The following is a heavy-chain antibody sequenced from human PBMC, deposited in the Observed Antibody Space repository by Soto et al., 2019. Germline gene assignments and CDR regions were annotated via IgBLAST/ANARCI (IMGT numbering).Heavy chain of an antibody. D-gene: IGHD3-22*01. CDR2: INAGNGNT. CDR1: GYTFTSYA. CDR3: ARDQAAVDYYDSSGYFTTNY. V-gene: IGHV1-3*01. J-gene: IGHJ4*02. Sequence: QVQLVQSGAEVKKPGASVKVSCKASGYTFTSYAMHWVRQAPGQRLEWMGWINAGNGNTKYSQKFQGRVTITRDTSASTAYMELSSLRSEDTAVYYCARDQAAVDYYDSSGYFTTNYWGQGTLVTVSS.